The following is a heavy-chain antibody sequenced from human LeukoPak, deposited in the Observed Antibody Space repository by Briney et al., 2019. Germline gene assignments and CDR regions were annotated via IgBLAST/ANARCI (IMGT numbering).Heavy chain of an antibody. CDR1: GFTFRNYG. CDR3: AKDFYGDYYYYYYMDV. CDR2: ISGSGGST. Sequence: GGSLRLSCAASGFTFRNYGMSWVPQAPGKGLNWVSAISGSGGSTYYADSVKGRFTISRDNSKNTLYLQMNSLRAEDTAVYYCAKDFYGDYYYYYYMDVWGKGTTVTVSS. J-gene: IGHJ6*03. V-gene: IGHV3-23*01. D-gene: IGHD4-17*01.